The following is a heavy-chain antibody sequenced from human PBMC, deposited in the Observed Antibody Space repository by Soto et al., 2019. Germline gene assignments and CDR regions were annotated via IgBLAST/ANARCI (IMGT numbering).Heavy chain of an antibody. CDR1: GLNFDDFA. J-gene: IGHJ4*02. Sequence: LRLSCVGTGLNFDDFAMHWVRQAPGKGLEWVSGITWNSRVLAYADSVKGRFTISRDNARNSLYLQMGSLRDEDTALYYCAKGRDDFWSPYYFDSWGQGTLVTVSS. CDR2: ITWNSRVL. V-gene: IGHV3-9*01. CDR3: AKGRDDFWSPYYFDS. D-gene: IGHD3-3*01.